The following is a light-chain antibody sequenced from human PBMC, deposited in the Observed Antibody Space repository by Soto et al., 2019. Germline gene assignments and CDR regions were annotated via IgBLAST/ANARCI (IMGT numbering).Light chain of an antibody. J-gene: IGLJ1*01. Sequence: QSALTQPPSASGSPGQSVTISCTGTSSDIGAYNYVSWYQQHPGKAPKLMIYEVSKRPSGVPDRFSGSKSGKTASLTVSGLQTEDEADYYCSSYGGSNNLDFGTGTKLTVL. V-gene: IGLV2-8*01. CDR2: EVS. CDR1: SSDIGAYNY. CDR3: SSYGGSNNLD.